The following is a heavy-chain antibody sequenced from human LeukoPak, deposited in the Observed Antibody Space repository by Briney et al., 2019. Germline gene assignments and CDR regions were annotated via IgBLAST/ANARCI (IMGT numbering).Heavy chain of an antibody. J-gene: IGHJ3*02. Sequence: PGGSLRLSCTASGFTFSSYSMNWVRQAPGKGLEWVSSISSSSSYSYYADSVKGRFTISRDNTKNSMYLQMNSLRAEDTAVYYCARDRGYCSGGSCYSDAFDIWGQGTMVTVSS. V-gene: IGHV3-21*04. CDR2: ISSSSSYS. D-gene: IGHD2-15*01. CDR3: ARDRGYCSGGSCYSDAFDI. CDR1: GFTFSSYS.